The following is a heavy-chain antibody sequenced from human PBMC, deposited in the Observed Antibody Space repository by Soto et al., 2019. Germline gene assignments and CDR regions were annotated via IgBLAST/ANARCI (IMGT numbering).Heavy chain of an antibody. Sequence: QVQLVESGGGVVQPGRSLRLSCAASGFTFSSYAMHWVRQAPGKGLEWVAVISYDGSNKYYADSVKGRFTISRDNSKNTLYLQMNSLRAEDTAVYYCARDVELGSGSYVIYYYYGMDVWGQGTTVTVSS. CDR2: ISYDGSNK. D-gene: IGHD3-10*01. CDR1: GFTFSSYA. CDR3: ARDVELGSGSYVIYYYYGMDV. V-gene: IGHV3-30*04. J-gene: IGHJ6*02.